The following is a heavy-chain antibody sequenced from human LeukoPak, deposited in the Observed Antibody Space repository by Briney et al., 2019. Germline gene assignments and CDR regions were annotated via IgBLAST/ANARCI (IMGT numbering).Heavy chain of an antibody. CDR3: AKAVTSYYDSSGYFLN. CDR1: GFTFSIYA. CDR2: ISGSGGST. Sequence: GGSLRLSCAASGFTFSIYAMSWVRQAPGKGLEWVSAISGSGGSTYYADSVKGRFTISRDNSKNTLYLQMNSLRAEDTAVYYCAKAVTSYYDSSGYFLNWGQGTLVTVSS. J-gene: IGHJ4*02. D-gene: IGHD3-22*01. V-gene: IGHV3-23*01.